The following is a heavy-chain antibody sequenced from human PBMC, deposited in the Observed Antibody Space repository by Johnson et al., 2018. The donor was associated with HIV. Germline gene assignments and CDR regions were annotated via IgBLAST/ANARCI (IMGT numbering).Heavy chain of an antibody. CDR2: IKQDGSEK. CDR1: GFSLSNYW. J-gene: IGHJ3*01. Sequence: VQLVESGGGLVQTGGSLRLSCAASGFSLSNYWMSWVRQAPGKGLEWVANIKQDGSEKYYVDSVKGRFTVSRDNAKNSLYLQMNSLRAEDMAVYYCARGQGGIQLWFDAFDFWGQGTMVTVSS. CDR3: ARGQGGIQLWFDAFDF. D-gene: IGHD5-18*01. V-gene: IGHV3-7*01.